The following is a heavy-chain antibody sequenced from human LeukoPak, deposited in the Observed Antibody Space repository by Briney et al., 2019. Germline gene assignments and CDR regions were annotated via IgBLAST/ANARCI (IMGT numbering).Heavy chain of an antibody. D-gene: IGHD3-22*01. CDR2: ISYDGSNK. CDR3: ARGATMIVVVPPGAF. J-gene: IGHJ4*02. Sequence: PGRSLRLSCAASGFTFNSYAFHWVRQAPGKGLEWVAVISYDGSNKYYADSVKGRFTISRDNSKNTLYLQMNSLRAEDTAVYYCARGATMIVVVPPGAFWGQGTLVTVSS. CDR1: GFTFNSYA. V-gene: IGHV3-30-3*01.